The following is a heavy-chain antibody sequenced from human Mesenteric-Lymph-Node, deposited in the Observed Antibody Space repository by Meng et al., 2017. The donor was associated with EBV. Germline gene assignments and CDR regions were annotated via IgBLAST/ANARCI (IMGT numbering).Heavy chain of an antibody. D-gene: IGHD3-9*01. CDR1: GGSVSSGSFY. CDR3: ARGGYYDLLTGYYRAFDY. V-gene: IGHV4-61*01. CDR2: IYYSATT. Sequence: QVQVPESGPGLVKPSETLSLTCTVSGGSVSSGSFYWNWIRQPPGKGLEWIGYIYYSATTNYNPSLKSRVTISVDTSKNQFYLNLSSVSAADTAIYYCARGGYYDLLTGYYRAFDYWGQGALVTVSS. J-gene: IGHJ4*02.